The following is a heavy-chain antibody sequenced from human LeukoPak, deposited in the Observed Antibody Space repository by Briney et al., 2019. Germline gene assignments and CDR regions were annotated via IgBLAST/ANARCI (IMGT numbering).Heavy chain of an antibody. CDR3: AKAHSSSWYYFGD. CDR2: ISGNGGST. Sequence: GGSLRLSCAASGFTFRSYAMSWVRQAPGKGLEWVSVISGNGGSTHYADSVKGRYTISRDNSKSTLYLQMNSLRAEDTAIYYCAKAHSSSWYYFGDWGQGTLVTVSS. V-gene: IGHV3-23*01. CDR1: GFTFRSYA. D-gene: IGHD3-22*01. J-gene: IGHJ4*02.